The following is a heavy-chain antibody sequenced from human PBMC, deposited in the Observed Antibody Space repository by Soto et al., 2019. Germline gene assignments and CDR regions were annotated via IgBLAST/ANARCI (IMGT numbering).Heavy chain of an antibody. CDR1: GFTFSSYA. D-gene: IGHD3-3*01. V-gene: IGHV3-23*01. J-gene: IGHJ4*02. CDR2: ISGSGGST. CDR3: AKDYDFWSGSGNYFDY. Sequence: GGSLRLSCAASGFTFSSYAMSWVRQAPGKGLEWVSAISGSGGSTYYADSVKGRFTISRDNSKNTLYLQMNSLRAEDTAVYYCAKDYDFWSGSGNYFDYWGQGTLVTVSS.